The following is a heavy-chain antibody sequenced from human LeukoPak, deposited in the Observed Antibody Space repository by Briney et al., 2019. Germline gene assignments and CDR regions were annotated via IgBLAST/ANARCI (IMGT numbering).Heavy chain of an antibody. CDR2: IHSDGST. J-gene: IGHJ6*03. D-gene: IGHD6-6*01. CDR1: GFTFSSYG. CDR3: ARAHLSSSSTDYMDV. Sequence: PGGSLRLSCAASGFTFSSYGMSWVRQGPGRGLEWVSVIHSDGSTSYADSVKGRFTISRDNSKNTLSLQMNSLRPEDTAVYYCARAHLSSSSTDYMDVWGKGTTVTVSS. V-gene: IGHV3-66*02.